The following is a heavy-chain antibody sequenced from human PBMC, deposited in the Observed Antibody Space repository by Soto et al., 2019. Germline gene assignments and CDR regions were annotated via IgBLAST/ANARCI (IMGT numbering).Heavy chain of an antibody. D-gene: IGHD6-19*01. Sequence: QVQLVQSGAEVKKPGASVKVSCKASGYTFTSYYMHWVRQAPGQGLEWMGIINPSGGSTSYAQKFHGRVTMTRDTSTSTVYMELSSLRSEDTAVYYCARDTVAGQYGMDVWGQGTTVTVSS. J-gene: IGHJ6*02. CDR2: INPSGGST. CDR1: GYTFTSYY. V-gene: IGHV1-46*01. CDR3: ARDTVAGQYGMDV.